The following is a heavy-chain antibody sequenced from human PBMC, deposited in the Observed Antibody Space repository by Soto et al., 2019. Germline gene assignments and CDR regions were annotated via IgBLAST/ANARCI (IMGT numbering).Heavy chain of an antibody. V-gene: IGHV4-59*08. J-gene: IGHJ4*02. CDR2: IYYSGST. D-gene: IGHD6-19*01. Sequence: QVQLQESGPGLVKPSESLSLTCTVSGGSISSYYWSWIRQPPGKGLEWIEYIYYSGSTNYNPSLNSRVTISVDTFKSRFSRKLSSVTVADPAVYYCARHSIAVAGSVDYWGQGAMVTVT. CDR1: GGSISSYY. CDR3: ARHSIAVAGSVDY.